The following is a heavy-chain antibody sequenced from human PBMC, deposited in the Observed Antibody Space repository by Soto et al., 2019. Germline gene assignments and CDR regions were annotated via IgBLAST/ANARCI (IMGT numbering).Heavy chain of an antibody. CDR1: GGTFSSYA. Sequence: QVQLVQSGAEVKKPGSSVKVSCKASGGTFSSYAISWVRQAPGQGLEWMGGIIPIFGTANYAQKFQGRVTSTADEATSTAYMELSSLRSEDTAVYYCARDLGENGTTGLDAFDIWGQGTMVTVSS. CDR2: IIPIFGTA. D-gene: IGHD1-7*01. J-gene: IGHJ3*02. V-gene: IGHV1-69*12. CDR3: ARDLGENGTTGLDAFDI.